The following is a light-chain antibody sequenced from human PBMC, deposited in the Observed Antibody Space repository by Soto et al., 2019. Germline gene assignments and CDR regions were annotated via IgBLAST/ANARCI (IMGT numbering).Light chain of an antibody. Sequence: DIQMTQSPSTLSASVGDRVTITCRASQSIRSWLAWYQQKPGKAPKLLIYKASSLESGVPSRFSGSGSGTEFTLTISSLQPDDFATYYCQQYNSRLWTFGQGTKVEIK. CDR3: QQYNSRLWT. V-gene: IGKV1-5*03. J-gene: IGKJ1*01. CDR2: KAS. CDR1: QSIRSW.